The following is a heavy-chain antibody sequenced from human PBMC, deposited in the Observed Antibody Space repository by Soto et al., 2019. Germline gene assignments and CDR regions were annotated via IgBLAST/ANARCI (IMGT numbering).Heavy chain of an antibody. CDR2: TYYRSKWYN. V-gene: IGHV6-1*01. Sequence: SQTLSLPCAISGDSVSSNSAALNWIRQSPSRGLEWLGRTYYRSKWYNDYAVSVKSRITINPDTSKNQFSLQLNSVTPEDTAVYYCARDRRAAADHYYYYGMDVWGQGTTVTVSS. CDR3: ARDRRAAADHYYYYGMDV. D-gene: IGHD6-13*01. J-gene: IGHJ6*02. CDR1: GDSVSSNSAA.